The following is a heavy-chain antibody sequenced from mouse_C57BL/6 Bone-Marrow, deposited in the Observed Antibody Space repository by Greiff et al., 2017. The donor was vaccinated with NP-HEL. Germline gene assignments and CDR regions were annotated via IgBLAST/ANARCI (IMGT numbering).Heavy chain of an antibody. D-gene: IGHD2-5*01. CDR1: GFTFSDYG. J-gene: IGHJ1*03. CDR2: ISNLAYSI. Sequence: EVMLVESGGGLVQPGGSLKLSCAASGFTFSDYGMAWVRQAPRKGPEWVAFISNLAYSIYYADTVTGRFTISRENAKNTLYLEMSSLRSEDTAMYYCARHPYSNYVGWYFDVWGTGTTVTVSS. CDR3: ARHPYSNYVGWYFDV. V-gene: IGHV5-15*01.